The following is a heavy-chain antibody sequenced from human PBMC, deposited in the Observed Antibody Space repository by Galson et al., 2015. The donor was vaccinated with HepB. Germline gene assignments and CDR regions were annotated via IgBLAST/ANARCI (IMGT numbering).Heavy chain of an antibody. D-gene: IGHD4-17*01. V-gene: IGHV3-15*01. CDR3: TTVTVTVQNYYNQYGMDL. CDR2: IKSKTEGGTT. J-gene: IGHJ6*02. Sequence: SLRLSCAASGFTFSNAFMSWVRQAPGKGLEWVGRIKSKTEGGTTDYAAPVKGRFGISRDDSKGTLYLQMNSLKTEDTAVYYCTTVTVTVQNYYNQYGMDLWGQGTTVTVSS. CDR1: GFTFSNAF.